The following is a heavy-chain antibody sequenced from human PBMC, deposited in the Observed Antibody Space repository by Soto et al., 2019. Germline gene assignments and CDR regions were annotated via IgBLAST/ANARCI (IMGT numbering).Heavy chain of an antibody. CDR1: GGSVSSGSYY. CDR3: ARGIVVVVAATYYYYGMDV. V-gene: IGHV4-61*01. CDR2: IYYSGST. J-gene: IGHJ6*02. D-gene: IGHD2-15*01. Sequence: QVQLQESGPGLVKPSETLSLTCTVSGGSVSSGSYYWSRIRQPPGKGLEWIGYIYYSGSTNYNPSLKSLVTISVYTSKNPFSLKLSSVTAADTAVYYCARGIVVVVAATYYYYGMDVWGQGTTVTVSS.